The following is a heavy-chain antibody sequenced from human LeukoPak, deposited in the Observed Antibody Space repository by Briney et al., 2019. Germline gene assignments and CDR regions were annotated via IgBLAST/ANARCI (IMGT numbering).Heavy chain of an antibody. Sequence: GGSLRLSCAASGLSFSSSWMSWVRQAPGKGLEWVANIRQDGSETYYVDSVKGRFTISRDNADNSLYLQMNSLRAEDTAVYFCARDPDALGYCSGGSCPISDVYWGQGTLVTVSS. CDR3: ARDPDALGYCSGGSCPISDVY. CDR1: GLSFSSSW. V-gene: IGHV3-7*05. CDR2: IRQDGSET. J-gene: IGHJ4*02. D-gene: IGHD2-15*01.